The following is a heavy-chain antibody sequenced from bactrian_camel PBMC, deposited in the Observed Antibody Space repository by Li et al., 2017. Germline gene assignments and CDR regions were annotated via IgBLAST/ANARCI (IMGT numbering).Heavy chain of an antibody. D-gene: IGHD2*01. V-gene: IGHV3S55*01. CDR2: IDSDGK. Sequence: HVQLVESGGGSVPAGGSLRLSCAVLGVTSSKYHYCMGWFRQASGKDREGVAHIDSDGKWYAESLKGRSTISTDDANNTLDLQIDSLQPEDTAVYYCAATRFCVRVGGRYVYNDWGQGTQVTVS. CDR1: GVTSSKYHYC. CDR3: AATRFCVRVGGRYVYND. J-gene: IGHJ4*01.